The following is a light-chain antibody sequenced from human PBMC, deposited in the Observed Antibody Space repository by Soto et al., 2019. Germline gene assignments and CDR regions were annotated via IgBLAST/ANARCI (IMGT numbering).Light chain of an antibody. V-gene: IGKV3-11*01. CDR2: DAS. CDR1: QSVSSF. J-gene: IGKJ5*01. Sequence: EVVLTQSPATLSLSPGERVTLSCRASQSVSSFLSWYQHKPGQAPRLLIYDASNRATGIPARFSGSGSGTDFTLTISSLEPEDFDIYYCQQRRNLITFGQGTRLEIK. CDR3: QQRRNLIT.